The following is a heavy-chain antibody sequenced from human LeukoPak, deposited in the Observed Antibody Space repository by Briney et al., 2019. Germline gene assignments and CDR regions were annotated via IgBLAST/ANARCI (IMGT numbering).Heavy chain of an antibody. J-gene: IGHJ4*02. CDR1: GGSISSTSYY. Sequence: SETLSLTCTVSGGSISSTSYYWGWIRQPPGKGLEWIGSIYYRGSTYYNPSLKSRVTISVDTSKNQFSLKLSSVTAADTAVYFCARHRSGIASALDSWGQGTLVSVSS. CDR2: IYYRGST. CDR3: ARHRSGIASALDS. D-gene: IGHD6-13*01. V-gene: IGHV4-39*01.